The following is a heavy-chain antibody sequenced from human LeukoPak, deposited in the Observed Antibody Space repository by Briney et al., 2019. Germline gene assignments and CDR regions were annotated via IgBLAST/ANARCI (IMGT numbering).Heavy chain of an antibody. CDR1: GGSISSYY. Sequence: PSETLSLTCTVSGGSISSYYWSWIRQPPGKGLEWIGYICYSGSTNYNPSLKSRVTISVDTSKNHFSLKLSSVTAADTAVYYCARTSSGYYGSGSYYWNYYYYYMDVWGKGTTVTVSS. J-gene: IGHJ6*03. CDR2: ICYSGST. D-gene: IGHD3-10*01. V-gene: IGHV4-59*01. CDR3: ARTSSGYYGSGSYYWNYYYYYMDV.